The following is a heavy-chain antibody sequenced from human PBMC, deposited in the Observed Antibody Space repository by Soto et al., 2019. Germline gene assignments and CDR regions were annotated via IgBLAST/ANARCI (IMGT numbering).Heavy chain of an antibody. D-gene: IGHD6-13*01. V-gene: IGHV4-30-4*01. CDR3: ARERGGMRPYYGMDV. J-gene: IGHJ6*02. Sequence: QVQRQVSGPGLVKPAQNLSLTCTVSGGSISSGDYYWSWIREPPGKGLEWIGYIYYSGSTYYNPTLKSRVTISVDTSKNQFSLKLSSLTAADTAVYYCARERGGMRPYYGMDVWGQGTTVTVSS. CDR2: IYYSGST. CDR1: GGSISSGDYY.